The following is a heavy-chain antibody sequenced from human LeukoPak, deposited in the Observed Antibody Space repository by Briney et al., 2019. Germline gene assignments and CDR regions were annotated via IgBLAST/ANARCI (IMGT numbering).Heavy chain of an antibody. Sequence: SETLSLTCAVYGGSFSGYYWSWIRQPPGKGLEWIGEINHSGSTNYNPSLKSRVTISVDTSKNQFSLKLNSVTAADTAVYYCARGRWHTSVRVDYWGQGTLVTVSS. D-gene: IGHD6-13*01. CDR2: INHSGST. V-gene: IGHV4-34*01. CDR3: ARGRWHTSVRVDY. J-gene: IGHJ4*02. CDR1: GGSFSGYY.